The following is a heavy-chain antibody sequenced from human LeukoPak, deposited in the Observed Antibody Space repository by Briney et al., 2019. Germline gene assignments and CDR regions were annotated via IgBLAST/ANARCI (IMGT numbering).Heavy chain of an antibody. J-gene: IGHJ4*02. V-gene: IGHV3-23*01. Sequence: PGRSLRLSCAASGFTFDDYAMSWVRQAPGKGLEWVSGISGSDGSTYYADSVKGRFTISRDNSKNTLYLQMNSLRAEDTALYYCARAGNIRFDYWGQGTLVNVFS. CDR1: GFTFDDYA. CDR3: ARAGNIRFDY. CDR2: ISGSDGST. D-gene: IGHD1/OR15-1a*01.